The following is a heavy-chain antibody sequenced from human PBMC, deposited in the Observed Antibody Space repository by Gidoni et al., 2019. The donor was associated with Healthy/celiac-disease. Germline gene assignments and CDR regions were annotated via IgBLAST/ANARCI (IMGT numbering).Heavy chain of an antibody. D-gene: IGHD2-2*01. Sequence: QLQLQESGSGLVKPSQTLSLTCAVSGGSISSGGYSWSWIRQPPGKGLEWIGYIYHSGSTYYNPTLKSRVTISVDRSKNQFSLKLSSVTAADTAVYYCARGTWDCSSTSCYFTVAYYFDYWGQGTLVTVSS. V-gene: IGHV4-30-2*01. J-gene: IGHJ4*02. CDR1: GGSISSGGYS. CDR2: IYHSGST. CDR3: ARGTWDCSSTSCYFTVAYYFDY.